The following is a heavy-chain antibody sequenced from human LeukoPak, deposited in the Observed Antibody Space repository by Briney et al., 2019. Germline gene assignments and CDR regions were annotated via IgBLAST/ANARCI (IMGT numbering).Heavy chain of an antibody. J-gene: IGHJ4*02. CDR3: AKNQLVTVYFDY. D-gene: IGHD6-13*01. V-gene: IGHV3-23*01. Sequence: GGSLRLSCAASGFTFSSYGMSWVRQAPGKGLEWVSAISGSGGSTYYADSVKGRFTISRDNSKNTLYLQMNSLRAEDTAVYYCAKNQLVTVYFDYWGQGTLVTVSS. CDR1: GFTFSSYG. CDR2: ISGSGGST.